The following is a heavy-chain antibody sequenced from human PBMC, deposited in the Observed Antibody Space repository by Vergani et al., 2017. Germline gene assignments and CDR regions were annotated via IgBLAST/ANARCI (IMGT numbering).Heavy chain of an antibody. Sequence: QVQLVQSGAEVKKPGSSVKVSCKASGGTFSSYAISWVRQAPGQGLEWMGGIIPIFGTANYAQKFQGRVTITADESTSTAYMELRSLRSDDTAVYYCARDRPDGSGSYYSPEYFQHWGQGTLVTVSS. CDR3: ARDRPDGSGSYYSPEYFQH. J-gene: IGHJ1*01. CDR1: GGTFSSYA. V-gene: IGHV1-69*01. CDR2: IIPIFGTA. D-gene: IGHD3-10*01.